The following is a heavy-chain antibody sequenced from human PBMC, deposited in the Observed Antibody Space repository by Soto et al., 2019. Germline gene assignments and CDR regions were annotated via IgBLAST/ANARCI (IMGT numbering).Heavy chain of an antibody. J-gene: IGHJ6*02. CDR2: IYYSGST. V-gene: IGHV4-30-4*01. CDR1: CGSISSGDYY. D-gene: IGHD2-2*01. Sequence: PSETLSLTCTFSCGSISSGDYYWSWIRQPPGKGLEWIGYIYYSGSTYYNPSLKSRVTISVDTSKNQFSLKLSSVTAADTAVYYCARWGALVVPADKSPYYYYYYGMDVWGQGTTVTVSS. CDR3: ARWGALVVPADKSPYYYYYYGMDV.